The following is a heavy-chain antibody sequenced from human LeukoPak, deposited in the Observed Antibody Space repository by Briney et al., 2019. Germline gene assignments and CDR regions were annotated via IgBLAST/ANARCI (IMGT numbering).Heavy chain of an antibody. Sequence: GGSPRLSCAASQFTFSNYAMSWVRQAPGKGLEWVSAISGSGNTTYFGDSVTGRFTISRDNPKNTVYLQMNSLSAEDTAVYYCAKGPAPYCSGGSCYSPHWYFDLWGRGTLVTVSS. CDR1: QFTFSNYA. CDR2: ISGSGNTT. D-gene: IGHD2-15*01. V-gene: IGHV3-23*01. CDR3: AKGPAPYCSGGSCYSPHWYFDL. J-gene: IGHJ2*01.